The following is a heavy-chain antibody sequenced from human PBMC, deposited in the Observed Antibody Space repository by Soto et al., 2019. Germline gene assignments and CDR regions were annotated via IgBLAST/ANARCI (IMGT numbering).Heavy chain of an antibody. CDR3: ARLLGGWYFGFDY. CDR1: GGSISSYY. V-gene: IGHV4-59*08. CDR2: IYYSGST. J-gene: IGHJ4*02. D-gene: IGHD6-19*01. Sequence: SETLSLTCTVSGGSISSYYWSWIRQPPGKGLEWIEYIYYSGSTNYNPSLKSRVTISVDTSKNQFSLKLSSVTAADTAVYYCARLLGGWYFGFDYWGQGTLDTVSS.